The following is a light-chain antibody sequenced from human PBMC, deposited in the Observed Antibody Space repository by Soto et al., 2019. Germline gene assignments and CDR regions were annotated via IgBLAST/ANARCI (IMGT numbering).Light chain of an antibody. Sequence: DIVMTQSPDSLTVSLGERATINCRSSQSVLYSSNKWNYLGWYQKKPGQPPKLLIYWASTRASCVPDRFSGRGSETDFTLTINCLQAEDVAFYYCQQYYILPLTFGGGTNVEIK. V-gene: IGKV4-1*01. CDR3: QQYYILPLT. CDR2: WAS. CDR1: QSVLYSSNKWNY. J-gene: IGKJ4*01.